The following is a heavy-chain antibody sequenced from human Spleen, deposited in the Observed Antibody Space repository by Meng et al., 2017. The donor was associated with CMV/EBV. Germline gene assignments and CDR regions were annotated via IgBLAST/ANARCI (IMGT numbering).Heavy chain of an antibody. Sequence: SETLSLTCTVSGYSISSGYYWAWIRQPPGKGLEWVGSMYHSGSPYYNPPLKSRVTMSVDTSKNQLSLKVTSVTAADTAVYHCARQCATYGDLPEYYFYYWGPGTLVTVSS. CDR3: ARQCATYGDLPEYYFYY. J-gene: IGHJ4*02. V-gene: IGHV4-38-2*02. CDR2: MYHSGSP. CDR1: GYSISSGYY. D-gene: IGHD4-17*01.